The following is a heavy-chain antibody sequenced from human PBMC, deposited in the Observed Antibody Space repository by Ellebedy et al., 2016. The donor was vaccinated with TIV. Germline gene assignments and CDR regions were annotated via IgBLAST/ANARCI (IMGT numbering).Heavy chain of an antibody. CDR1: GASISSNNW. Sequence: MPSETLSLTCAVSGASISSNNWWPWVRQAPGRGLEWIGEVYHSWTTYYNPSLKSRATMSVDTSKNQFSLKLTSVTAADTAIYYCARDRDVTSRGILDYWGQGILVTVSS. D-gene: IGHD5-24*01. CDR2: VYHSWTT. J-gene: IGHJ4*02. CDR3: ARDRDVTSRGILDY. V-gene: IGHV4-4*02.